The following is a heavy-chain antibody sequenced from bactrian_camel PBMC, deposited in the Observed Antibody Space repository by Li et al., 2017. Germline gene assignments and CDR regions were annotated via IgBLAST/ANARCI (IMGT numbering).Heavy chain of an antibody. Sequence: VQLVESGGGLVQPGGSLILSCTAPGLTSKKCGVDWYRQAPGKGLEWVSSIKSGGGSTYYADSVKGRFTVSRDNAKNILYLQMNSLKPEDTAMYYCAVVGGWVQSGCLVTLDRGYRGQGTQVTVS. CDR3: AVVGGWVQSGCLVTLDRGY. CDR2: IKSGGGST. J-gene: IGHJ6*01. V-gene: IGHV3S40*01. CDR1: GLTSKKCG. D-gene: IGHD6*01.